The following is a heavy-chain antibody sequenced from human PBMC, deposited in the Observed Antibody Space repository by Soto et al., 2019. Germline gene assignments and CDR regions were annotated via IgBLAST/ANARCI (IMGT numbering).Heavy chain of an antibody. CDR3: AKQEYDFCCGFSEL. D-gene: IGHD3-3*01. J-gene: IGHJ6*02. CDR2: ISGSGGST. CDR1: GFTFSSYA. V-gene: IGHV3-23*01. Sequence: PGGSMRLSCAASGFTFSSYAMSWVRQAPGKGLEWVSAISGSGGSTYYADSVKGRFTISRDNSKNTLYLQMNSLRAEDTAVYYCAKQEYDFCCGFSELWRQGTTVTVSS.